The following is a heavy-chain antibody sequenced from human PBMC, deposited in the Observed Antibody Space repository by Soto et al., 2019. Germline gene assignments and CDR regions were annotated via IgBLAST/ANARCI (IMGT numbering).Heavy chain of an antibody. J-gene: IGHJ4*02. D-gene: IGHD3-10*01. V-gene: IGHV1-18*01. CDR1: GYTFNSCG. CDR2: ISVYNGNT. Sequence: QVQLVQSGVEEKKHGASVTVSCKASGYTFNSCGVSWVRQAPGQGLEWMGWISVYNGNTYYAQKFQGRVTMTTDTSTSTAYMELRSLRSDDTAVYYCARDDYGSGSVPEYWGQGTLVTVSS. CDR3: ARDDYGSGSVPEY.